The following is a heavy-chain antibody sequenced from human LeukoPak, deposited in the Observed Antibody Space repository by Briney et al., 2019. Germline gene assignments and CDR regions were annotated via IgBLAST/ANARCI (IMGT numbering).Heavy chain of an antibody. J-gene: IGHJ4*02. Sequence: SVKVSCKASGVTFSSYAISWVRQAPGQGLEWMGRIIPILGIANYAQKFQGRVTITADKSTSTAYMELSSLRSEDTAVYYCAILGVGDRGVYWGQGTLVTVSS. CDR2: IIPILGIA. D-gene: IGHD2-21*02. CDR3: AILGVGDRGVY. CDR1: GVTFSSYA. V-gene: IGHV1-69*04.